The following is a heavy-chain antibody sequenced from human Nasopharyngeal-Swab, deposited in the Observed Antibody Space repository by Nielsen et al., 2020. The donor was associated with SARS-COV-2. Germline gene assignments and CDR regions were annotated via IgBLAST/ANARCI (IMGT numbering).Heavy chain of an antibody. CDR3: ARQRLDVSDYFIDYYYYMDV. Sequence: GSLRLSCTVSGGSISSSSYYWGWIRQPPGKGLEWIGSIYYSGSTYYNPSLKSRVTISVDTSKNQFSLKLSSVTAADTAVYYCARQRLDVSDYFIDYYYYMDVWGKGTTVTVSS. D-gene: IGHD3-16*01. V-gene: IGHV4-39*01. CDR2: IYYSGST. J-gene: IGHJ6*03. CDR1: GGSISSSSYY.